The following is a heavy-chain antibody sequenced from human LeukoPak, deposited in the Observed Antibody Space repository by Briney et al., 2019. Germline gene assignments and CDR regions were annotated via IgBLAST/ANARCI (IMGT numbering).Heavy chain of an antibody. V-gene: IGHV4-39*01. J-gene: IGHJ3*02. CDR2: IYYSGST. CDR3: ARQTLTRYYYDRMGAFDI. CDR1: GGSISSSSYY. Sequence: TSETLSLTCTVSGGSISSSSYYWGWIRQPPGKGLEWIGSIYYSGSTYYNPSLKSRVTISVDTSKNQFSLKLSSVTAADTAVYYCARQTLTRYYYDRMGAFDIWGQGTMVTVSS. D-gene: IGHD3-22*01.